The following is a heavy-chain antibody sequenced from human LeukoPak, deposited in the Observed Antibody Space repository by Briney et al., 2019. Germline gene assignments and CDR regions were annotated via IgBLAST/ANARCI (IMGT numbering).Heavy chain of an antibody. V-gene: IGHV4-34*01. CDR2: INHSGST. CDR3: ARAPRGYSYGRGSYYFDY. CDR1: GGSFSGYY. D-gene: IGHD5-18*01. Sequence: SETLSLTCAVYGGSFSGYYWSWIRQPPGKGLEWIGEINHSGSTNYNPSLKSRVTISVDTSKNQFSLKLSSVTAADTAVYYCARAPRGYSYGRGSYYFDYWGQGTLVTVSS. J-gene: IGHJ4*02.